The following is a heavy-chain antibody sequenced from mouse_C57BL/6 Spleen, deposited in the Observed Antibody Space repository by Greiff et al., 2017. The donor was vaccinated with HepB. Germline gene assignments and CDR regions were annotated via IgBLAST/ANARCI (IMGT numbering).Heavy chain of an antibody. D-gene: IGHD2-2*01. CDR3: ARPRLPYYAMDY. CDR1: GFTFSDYG. J-gene: IGHJ4*01. CDR2: ISSGSSTI. V-gene: IGHV5-17*01. Sequence: DVKLVESGGGLVKPGGSLKLSCAASGFTFSDYGMHWVRQAPEKGLEWVAYISSGSSTIYYADTVKGRFTISRDNAKNTLFLQMTSLRSEVTAMYYCARPRLPYYAMDYWGQGTSVTVSS.